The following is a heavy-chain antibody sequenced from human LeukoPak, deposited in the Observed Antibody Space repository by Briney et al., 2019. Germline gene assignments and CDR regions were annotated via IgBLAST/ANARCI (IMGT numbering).Heavy chain of an antibody. V-gene: IGHV3-7*01. CDR3: ARLRGYSGYDWGDY. CDR1: GFTFSSYW. J-gene: IGHJ4*02. Sequence: GSLRLSCAASGFTFSSYWMSWVRQAPGKGLEWVANIKQDGSEKYYVDSVKGRFTISRDNAKNSLYLQMNSLRAEDTAVYYCARLRGYSGYDWGDYWGQGTLVTVSS. D-gene: IGHD5-12*01. CDR2: IKQDGSEK.